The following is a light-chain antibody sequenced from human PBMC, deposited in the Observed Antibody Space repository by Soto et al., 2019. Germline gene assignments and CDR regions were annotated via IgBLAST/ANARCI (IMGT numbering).Light chain of an antibody. CDR2: AAS. CDR1: QSISNY. V-gene: IGKV1-39*01. J-gene: IGKJ4*01. CDR3: QQSDNTPPT. Sequence: DIQMTQSPSSLSASVGDRVTITCRASQSISNYLHWYQQRPGKAPNXLIYAASSLQSGVPSRFSASGSGTGFTLTISNLQPEDFATYYCQQSDNTPPTFGGGTKVDIK.